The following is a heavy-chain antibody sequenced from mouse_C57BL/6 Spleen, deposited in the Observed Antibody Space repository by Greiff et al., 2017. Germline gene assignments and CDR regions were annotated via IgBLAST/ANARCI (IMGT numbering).Heavy chain of an antibody. J-gene: IGHJ1*03. CDR2: IDPETGGT. V-gene: IGHV1-15*01. CDR1: GYTFTDYE. Sequence: VQLHQSGAELVRPGASVTLSCKASGYTFTDYEMHWVKQTPVHGLEWIGAIDPETGGTAYNQKFKGKAILTADKSSSTAYMVLRSLTSEDSAVYYCTPGYFDVWGTGTTVTVSS. CDR3: TPGYFDV.